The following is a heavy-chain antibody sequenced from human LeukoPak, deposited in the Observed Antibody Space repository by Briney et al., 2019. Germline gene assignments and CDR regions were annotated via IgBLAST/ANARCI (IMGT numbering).Heavy chain of an antibody. V-gene: IGHV6-1*01. CDR1: GDSVSSNSAA. Sequence: SQTLSLTCAITGDSVSSNSAAWNWIRQSPSRGLEWLGRTYYRSKWHNDYAVSVKSRITINPDTSKNQFSQKLKSVTAADTAVYYCARLTMIVVVDWFDPWGQGTQVTVSS. CDR2: TYYRSKWHN. J-gene: IGHJ5*02. D-gene: IGHD3-22*01. CDR3: ARLTMIVVVDWFDP.